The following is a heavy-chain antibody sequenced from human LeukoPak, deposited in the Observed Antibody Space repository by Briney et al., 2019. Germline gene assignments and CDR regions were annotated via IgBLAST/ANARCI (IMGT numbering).Heavy chain of an antibody. V-gene: IGHV1-2*02. D-gene: IGHD3-10*01. CDR3: ARDVRWLNSGWGPGTYYAPYFDY. CDR1: GYTFTDYY. J-gene: IGHJ4*02. CDR2: INPNSGGT. Sequence: GASVKVSCKTSGYTFTDYYMHWVRQAPGQGLEWMGWINPNSGGTNYAQKFQGRVTMTRDTSISTAYMELSSLRSDDTAVYYCARDVRWLNSGWGPGTYYAPYFDYWGQGTLVTVSS.